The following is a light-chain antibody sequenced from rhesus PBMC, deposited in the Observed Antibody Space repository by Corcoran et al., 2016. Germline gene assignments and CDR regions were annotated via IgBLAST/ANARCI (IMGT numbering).Light chain of an antibody. Sequence: DIQMTQSPSSLSASVGDTVTITCQASQGIRKYLAWYRQKPGKAPKLLIDDASTLQSGVPSRFSGSGSGTEFTLTSSSLQPEDFATYYCQQHNSYPLTFGGGTKVEIK. CDR2: DAS. J-gene: IGKJ4*01. V-gene: IGKV1-25*01. CDR1: QGIRKY. CDR3: QQHNSYPLT.